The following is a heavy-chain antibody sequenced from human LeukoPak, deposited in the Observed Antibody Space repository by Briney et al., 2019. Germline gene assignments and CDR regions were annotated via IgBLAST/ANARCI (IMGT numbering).Heavy chain of an antibody. CDR3: AKDGFSRAGCGSGSYRGYFQH. J-gene: IGHJ1*01. CDR1: RLTFSSYA. D-gene: IGHD3-10*01. CDR2: ISGSGDGT. V-gene: IGHV3-23*01. Sequence: GGSLSLSCAPSRLTFSSYAMSGVRPAPGKGVGCVLAISGSGDGTYYTDSVRGRFTISRNNSKNTLYLQMNSLRAEDTAVYHCAKDGFSRAGCGSGSYRGYFQHWGQGTLVTVSS.